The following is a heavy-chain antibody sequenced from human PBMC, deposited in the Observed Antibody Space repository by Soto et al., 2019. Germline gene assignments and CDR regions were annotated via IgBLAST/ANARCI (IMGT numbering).Heavy chain of an antibody. Sequence: SETLSLTCAVYGGSFSGYYWSWIRQPPGKGLEWIGEINHSGSTNYNPSLKSRVTISVDRSKNQFSLKLSSVTAADTAVYYCARGMTTVTTLDYWGQGTLVIVSS. CDR3: ARGMTTVTTLDY. J-gene: IGHJ4*02. D-gene: IGHD4-4*01. CDR1: GGSFSGYY. V-gene: IGHV4-34*01. CDR2: INHSGST.